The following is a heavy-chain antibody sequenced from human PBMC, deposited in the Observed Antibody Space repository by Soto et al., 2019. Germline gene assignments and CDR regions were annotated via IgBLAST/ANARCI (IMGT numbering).Heavy chain of an antibody. J-gene: IGHJ6*02. Sequence: PSETLSLTCAVYGVSFSGYYWSWIRQPPGKGLEWIGEINHSGSTNYNPSLKSRVTISVDTSKNQFSLKLSSVTAADTAVYYCARARYSYVYLPAYYYYGRNVWGQGTRVTVSS. CDR1: GVSFSGYY. V-gene: IGHV4-34*01. CDR3: ARARYSYVYLPAYYYYGRNV. D-gene: IGHD5-18*01. CDR2: INHSGST.